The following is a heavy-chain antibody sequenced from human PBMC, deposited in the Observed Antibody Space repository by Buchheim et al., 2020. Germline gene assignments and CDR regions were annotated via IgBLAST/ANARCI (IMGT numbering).Heavy chain of an antibody. J-gene: IGHJ4*02. CDR2: INPSGGST. CDR3: ARGVAVAGDGAEVVSPFDY. Sequence: QVQLVQSGAEVKKPGASVKVSCKASGYTFTSYYMHWVRQAPGQGLEWMGIINPSGGSTSYAQKFQGRVTMTRDTSTSTVYMELSSLGSEDTAVYYCARGVAVAGDGAEVVSPFDYWGQGTL. CDR1: GYTFTSYY. D-gene: IGHD6-19*01. V-gene: IGHV1-46*01.